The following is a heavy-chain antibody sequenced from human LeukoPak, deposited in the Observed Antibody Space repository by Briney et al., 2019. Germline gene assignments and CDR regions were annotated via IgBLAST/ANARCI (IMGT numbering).Heavy chain of an antibody. D-gene: IGHD1-1*01. CDR2: IYYSGST. V-gene: IGHV4-59*08. J-gene: IGHJ4*02. Sequence: PSETLSLTCTVSGGSISSYYWSWIRQPPGKGLEWIGYIYYSGSTNYNPSLKSRVTISVDTSKNQFSLKLSSVTAADTAVYYCARLQQPNWNDGGWYFDYWGQGTLVTVSS. CDR1: GGSISSYY. CDR3: ARLQQPNWNDGGWYFDY.